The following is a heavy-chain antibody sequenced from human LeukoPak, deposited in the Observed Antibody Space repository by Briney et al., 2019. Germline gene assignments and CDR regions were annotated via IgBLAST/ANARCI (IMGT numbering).Heavy chain of an antibody. CDR2: ISWNSGSI. Sequence: GRSLRLSCAASGFTFDDYAMHWVRQAPGKGLEWVSGISWNSGSIGYADSVKGRFTISRDNAKNSLYLQMNSLRAEDTALYYCAKGSVGGYSCGNFDYWGQGTLVTVSS. V-gene: IGHV3-9*01. CDR1: GFTFDDYA. CDR3: AKGSVGGYSCGNFDY. J-gene: IGHJ4*02. D-gene: IGHD5-18*01.